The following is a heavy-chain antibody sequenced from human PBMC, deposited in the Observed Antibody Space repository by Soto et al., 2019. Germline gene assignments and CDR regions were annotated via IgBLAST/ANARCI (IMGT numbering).Heavy chain of an antibody. J-gene: IGHJ6*03. V-gene: IGHV3-7*01. Sequence: EVQLVESGGGLVQPGGSLRLSCAASGFTFSSYWMSWVRQAPGKGLEWVAKIKQDGSEKYYVDSVKGRFTISRDNAKNSLYLQMNSLRAEDTAVYYCASMTTVTTDDYYYYMDVWGKGTTVTVSS. CDR2: IKQDGSEK. CDR3: ASMTTVTTDDYYYYMDV. D-gene: IGHD4-17*01. CDR1: GFTFSSYW.